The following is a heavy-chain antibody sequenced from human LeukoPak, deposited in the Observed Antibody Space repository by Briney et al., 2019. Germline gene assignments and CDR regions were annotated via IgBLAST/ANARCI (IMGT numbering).Heavy chain of an antibody. CDR2: IRYDGSNK. CDR3: AKDPQWELPSPFDH. Sequence: PGGSLRLSCAASGFTFSSYGMHWVRQAPGKGLEWVAFIRYDGSNKYYADSVKGRFSISRDNSKNTLYLLMNSLRAEDTAVYYCAKDPQWELPSPFDHWGQGTLVTVSS. D-gene: IGHD1-26*01. CDR1: GFTFSSYG. J-gene: IGHJ4*02. V-gene: IGHV3-30*02.